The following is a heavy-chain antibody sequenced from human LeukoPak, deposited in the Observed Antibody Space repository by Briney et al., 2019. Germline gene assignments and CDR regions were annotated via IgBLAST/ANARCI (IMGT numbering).Heavy chain of an antibody. Sequence: SETLSLTCTVSGGSISSYYWSWIRQPPGKGLEWIGYIYTSGSANYNPSLKSRVTISVDSSKNQFSLKLSSVTAADTAVYHCARASSIWGSSYYLDVWGKGTTVTVSS. D-gene: IGHD6-13*01. CDR1: GGSISSYY. J-gene: IGHJ6*03. CDR2: IYTSGSA. CDR3: ARASSIWGSSYYLDV. V-gene: IGHV4-4*09.